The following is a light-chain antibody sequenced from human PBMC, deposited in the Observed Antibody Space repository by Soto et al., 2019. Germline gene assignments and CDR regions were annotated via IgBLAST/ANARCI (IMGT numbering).Light chain of an antibody. V-gene: IGKV3-20*01. Sequence: EIVLTQSPGTLSLSPGERATLYCRASQSVGSNYLAWYQQKPGQAPRVLIYGASSRATGIPDRFSGSGSGADFTLTISRLEPEDFAVYYCQQYGGSPMYTFGQGTKLEIK. CDR3: QQYGGSPMYT. CDR2: GAS. CDR1: QSVGSNY. J-gene: IGKJ2*01.